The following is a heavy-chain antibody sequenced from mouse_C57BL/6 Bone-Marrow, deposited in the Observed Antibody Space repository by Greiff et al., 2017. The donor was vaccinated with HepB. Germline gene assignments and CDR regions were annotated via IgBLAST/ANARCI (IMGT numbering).Heavy chain of an antibody. V-gene: IGHV1-64*01. D-gene: IGHD1-1*01. CDR1: GYTFTSYC. Sequence: QVQLQQPGAELVKPGASVKLSCKASGYTFTSYCMHWVKQRPGQGLEWIGMIHPNSGSTNYNEKFKSKATLTVDKSSSTAYMQLSSLTSEDSAVYYCARPALYYYGSVYSWYFDVWGTGTTVTVSS. J-gene: IGHJ1*03. CDR2: IHPNSGST. CDR3: ARPALYYYGSVYSWYFDV.